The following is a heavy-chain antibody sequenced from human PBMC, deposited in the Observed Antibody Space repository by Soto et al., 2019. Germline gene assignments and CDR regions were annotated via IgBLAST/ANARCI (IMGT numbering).Heavy chain of an antibody. CDR2: TYYRSKWYY. J-gene: IGHJ4*01. V-gene: IGHV6-1*01. Sequence: SQTLSLTCAITGDSVSSNSAGWSWVRQSPSRGLEWLGRTYYRSKWYYEYAVSVRGRITINPDTSKNQYSLQLNSVTPEDTAVYFCARGEQYGERIFDYWGQGNLVTVSS. D-gene: IGHD1-26*01. CDR3: ARGEQYGERIFDY. CDR1: GDSVSSNSAG.